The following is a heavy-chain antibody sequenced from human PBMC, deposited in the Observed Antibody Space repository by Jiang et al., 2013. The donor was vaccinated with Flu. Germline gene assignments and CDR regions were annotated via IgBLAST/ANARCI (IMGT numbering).Heavy chain of an antibody. D-gene: IGHD5-12*01. CDR2: VYYSGYT. Sequence: GSGLVKPSETLSLTCTVSGGSMSSSIYYWGWIRQPPGKGLEWMGIVYYSGYTYYSPSLKSRLTISVDTSKNQFSLQLSSVTAADTAVYFCARAQKYSGFELPYFDYWGQGILVTVSS. J-gene: IGHJ4*02. CDR3: ARAQKYSGFELPYFDY. CDR1: GGSMSSSIYY. V-gene: IGHV4-39*01.